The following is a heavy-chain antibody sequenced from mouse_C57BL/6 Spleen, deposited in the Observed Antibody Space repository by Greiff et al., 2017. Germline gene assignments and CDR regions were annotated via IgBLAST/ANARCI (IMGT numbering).Heavy chain of an antibody. J-gene: IGHJ1*03. Sequence: EVQLQQSGPGLVKPSQSLSLTCSVTGYSITSGYYWNWIRQFPGNKLEWMGYISYDGSNNYNPSLKNRISITRDTSKNQFFLKLNSVTTEDTATYDCARDDGYYGGYFDVWGTGTTVTVSS. CDR2: ISYDGSN. V-gene: IGHV3-6*01. CDR3: ARDDGYYGGYFDV. D-gene: IGHD2-3*01. CDR1: GYSITSGYY.